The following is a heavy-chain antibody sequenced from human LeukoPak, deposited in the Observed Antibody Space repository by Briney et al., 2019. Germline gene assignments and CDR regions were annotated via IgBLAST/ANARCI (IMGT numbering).Heavy chain of an antibody. CDR2: MNPNSGNT. Sequence: ASVKVSCKASGYTFTSYDINWVRQVTGQGLEWMGWMNPNSGNTGYAQKFQGRVTMTRNTSISTAYMELSSLRSEDTAVYYCARGPPYYDFWSDRYFDYWGQGTLVTVSS. CDR1: GYTFTSYD. D-gene: IGHD3-3*01. V-gene: IGHV1-8*01. J-gene: IGHJ4*02. CDR3: ARGPPYYDFWSDRYFDY.